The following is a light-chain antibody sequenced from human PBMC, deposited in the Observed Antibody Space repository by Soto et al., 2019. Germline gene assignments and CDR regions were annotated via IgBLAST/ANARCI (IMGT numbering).Light chain of an antibody. CDR2: DAS. V-gene: IGKV1-12*01. J-gene: IGKJ5*01. CDR1: QDIWRL. CDR3: QQSYSTPIT. Sequence: DTQMTQSPSSVSASVGDRVTITCRASQDIWRLLAWYQQKPGKAPELLIYDASSLQSGVPPRFSGSGSGTDFTLTISSLQPEDFATYYCQQSYSTPITFGQGTRLEIK.